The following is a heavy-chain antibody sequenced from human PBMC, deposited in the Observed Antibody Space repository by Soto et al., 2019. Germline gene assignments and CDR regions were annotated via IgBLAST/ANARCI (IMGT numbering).Heavy chain of an antibody. CDR3: AXDHTSDYGDYYYYGMDV. Sequence: GSLRLSCAASGFTFSIYSMNWVRQAPGKGLEWVSSISSSSSYIYYADSVKGRFTISRDNAKNSLYLQMNSLRAEDTAVYYCAXDHTSDYGDYYYYGMDVWGPGTTVTVSS. V-gene: IGHV3-21*04. CDR2: ISSSSSYI. CDR1: GFTFSIYS. D-gene: IGHD4-17*01. J-gene: IGHJ6*02.